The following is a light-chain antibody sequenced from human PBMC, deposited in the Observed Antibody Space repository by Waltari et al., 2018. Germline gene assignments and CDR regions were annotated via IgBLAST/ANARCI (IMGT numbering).Light chain of an antibody. Sequence: SYVLTQPPSVSVAPGKTARITCGGNNIGSKSVHWYQQKPGQAPVLVIYYDSDRPSGIPERFSGSNSGHTATLTISRVEAGYEADYYCQVWDSSSDHVVFGGGTKLTVL. CDR2: YDS. V-gene: IGLV3-21*04. J-gene: IGLJ2*01. CDR3: QVWDSSSDHVV. CDR1: NIGSKS.